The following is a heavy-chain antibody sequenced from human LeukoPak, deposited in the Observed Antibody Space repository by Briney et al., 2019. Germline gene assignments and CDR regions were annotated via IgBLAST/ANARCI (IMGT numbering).Heavy chain of an antibody. CDR1: GGSLSSYY. Sequence: SETLSLTCTVSGGSLSSYYWSWIRQPPGKGLEWIGYIYYSGSTNYNPSLESRVTISVDTSENQFSLKLSAVTAADTAVYYCARFSDQIAIFGVVNYFLGDWGQGILVTVSS. D-gene: IGHD3-3*01. CDR2: IYYSGST. CDR3: ARFSDQIAIFGVVNYFLGD. V-gene: IGHV4-59*01. J-gene: IGHJ4*02.